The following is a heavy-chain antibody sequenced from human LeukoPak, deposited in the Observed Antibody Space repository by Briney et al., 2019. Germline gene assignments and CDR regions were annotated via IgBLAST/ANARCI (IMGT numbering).Heavy chain of an antibody. V-gene: IGHV3-74*01. CDR1: GITFSGAW. D-gene: IGHD6-19*01. CDR3: ANLGAVAGQRYFDY. Sequence: PAGSLRLSCAASGITFSGAWMHWVRHAPGKGLVWVSRINDDGSFRRYANSVKGRFTISRDNSKNTLYLQMNSLRAEDTAVYYCANLGAVAGQRYFDYWGQGTLVTVSS. CDR2: INDDGSFR. J-gene: IGHJ4*02.